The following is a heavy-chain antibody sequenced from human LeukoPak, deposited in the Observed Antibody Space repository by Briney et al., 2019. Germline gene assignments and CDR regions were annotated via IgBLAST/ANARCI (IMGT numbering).Heavy chain of an antibody. D-gene: IGHD6-6*01. V-gene: IGHV3-23*01. CDR2: VSDSGSDT. Sequence: GGSLRLSCAASGFTFSNHGMSWVRQASGKGLEWVSAVSDSGSDTYYADSVKGRLTVSRDNSKNTLYLQMNSLRAEDTAVYYCAKGVPYSSSSVYFDNWGQGTLVTVSS. J-gene: IGHJ4*02. CDR3: AKGVPYSSSSVYFDN. CDR1: GFTFSNHG.